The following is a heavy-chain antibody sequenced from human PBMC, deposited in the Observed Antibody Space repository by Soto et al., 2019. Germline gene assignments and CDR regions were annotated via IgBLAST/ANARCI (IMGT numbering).Heavy chain of an antibody. J-gene: IGHJ4*02. Sequence: PSETLSLTCTVSGGSIISNNHYWGWIRQPPGKGLEWIGNIYYSGTTYYNPSLKSRVTMSVDTSKGQFSLKLSSMTVADTAVYFCARRSTISRVFDYWGQGTLVPVSS. D-gene: IGHD3-9*01. CDR2: IYYSGTT. CDR3: ARRSTISRVFDY. V-gene: IGHV4-39*01. CDR1: GGSIISNNHY.